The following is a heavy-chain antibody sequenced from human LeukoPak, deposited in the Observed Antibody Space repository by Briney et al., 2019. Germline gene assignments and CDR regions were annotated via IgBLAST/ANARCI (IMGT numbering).Heavy chain of an antibody. J-gene: IGHJ4*02. V-gene: IGHV3-23*01. CDR2: ISGSGDST. Sequence: GGFLRLSCAASGFTFSNYAMSWVRQAPGKGLEWVSGISGSGDSTYYADSVKGRFTISRDNSKNTLYLQMKSLRAEDTAVYYCAKDRPPIVLMVYAIDYWGQGTLVTVSS. CDR1: GFTFSNYA. CDR3: AKDRPPIVLMVYAIDY. D-gene: IGHD2-8*01.